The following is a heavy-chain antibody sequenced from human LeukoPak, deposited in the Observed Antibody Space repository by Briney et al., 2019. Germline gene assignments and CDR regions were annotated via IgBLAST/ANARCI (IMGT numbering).Heavy chain of an antibody. D-gene: IGHD6-25*01. CDR2: IVVGSGDT. CDR1: GFTFTGSA. CDR3: AADSSGNDAFDI. J-gene: IGHJ3*02. Sequence: GTSVKVSCQASGFTFTGSAMQWVRQARGERLEWIGWIVVGSGDTNYAQKFQERVTITRDMSTSTAYMDLRSLGSEDTAVYYCAADSSGNDAFDIWGQGTMVTVSS. V-gene: IGHV1-58*02.